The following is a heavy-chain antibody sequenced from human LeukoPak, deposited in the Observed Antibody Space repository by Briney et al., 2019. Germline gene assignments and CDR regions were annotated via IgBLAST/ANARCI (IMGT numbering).Heavy chain of an antibody. D-gene: IGHD6-13*01. CDR1: GGSFSGYY. J-gene: IGHJ2*01. CDR2: TYHSGST. CDR3: ARVYYSSSYDYWYFDL. Sequence: KPSETLSLTCAVYGGSFSGYYWSWIRQSPGKGLEWIGETYHSGSTNYNSSLKSRVTISLDTSKNQFSLKLSSVTAADTAVYYCARVYYSSSYDYWYFDLWGRGTLVTVSS. V-gene: IGHV4-34*01.